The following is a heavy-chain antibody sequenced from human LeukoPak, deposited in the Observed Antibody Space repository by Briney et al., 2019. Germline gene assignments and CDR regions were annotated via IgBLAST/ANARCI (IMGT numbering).Heavy chain of an antibody. CDR2: IYPGDSDT. CDR3: ARHGDDYAFHI. J-gene: IGHJ3*02. CDR1: GYVFTTYW. Sequence: GESLKISCEGSGYVFTTYWICWGRPMPGKGLEWMGIIYPGDSDTRYSPSFQCQVTISADKSITTAYLQWSSLKASDTAMYYCARHGDDYAFHIWGQGTMVTVSS. V-gene: IGHV5-51*01. D-gene: IGHD7-27*01.